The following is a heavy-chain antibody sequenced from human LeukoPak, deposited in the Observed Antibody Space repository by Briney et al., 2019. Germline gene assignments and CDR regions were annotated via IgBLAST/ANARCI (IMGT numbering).Heavy chain of an antibody. V-gene: IGHV1-18*01. Sequence: ASVKVSCKASGYTFTSYGISWVRQAPGQWLEWMGWISAYNGNTNYAQKLQGRVTMTTDTSTSTVYMELRSLRSDDTAVYYCARDVYCSGGSCFGVPTDIWGQGTMVTVSS. J-gene: IGHJ3*02. CDR1: GYTFTSYG. D-gene: IGHD2-15*01. CDR2: ISAYNGNT. CDR3: ARDVYCSGGSCFGVPTDI.